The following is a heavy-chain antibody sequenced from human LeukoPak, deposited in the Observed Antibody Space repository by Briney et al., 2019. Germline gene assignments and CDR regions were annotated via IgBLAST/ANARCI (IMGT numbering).Heavy chain of an antibody. D-gene: IGHD3-3*01. CDR3: ARETKLEWLLIFDY. CDR1: GYTSTGYY. CDR2: INPNSGGT. V-gene: IGHV1-2*06. Sequence: ASVKVSCKASGYTSTGYYLRWVRQAPGQGPEWMGRINPNSGGTNYAQKFQGRVTMTRDTSINTAYMELSRLRSDDTAVYYCARETKLEWLLIFDYWGQGTLVTVSS. J-gene: IGHJ4*02.